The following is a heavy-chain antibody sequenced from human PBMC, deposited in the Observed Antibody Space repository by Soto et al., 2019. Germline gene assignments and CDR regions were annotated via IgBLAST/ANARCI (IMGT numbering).Heavy chain of an antibody. CDR3: AREFRLRANWFDP. J-gene: IGHJ5*02. CDR1: GGSFSGYY. D-gene: IGHD4-17*01. V-gene: IGHV4-34*01. Sequence: SETLSLTCAVYGGSFSGYYWSWIRQPPGKGLEWIGEINHSGSTNYNPSLKSRVTISVDTSKNQFSLKLSSVTAADTAVYYCAREFRLRANWFDPWGQGTLVTSPQ. CDR2: INHSGST.